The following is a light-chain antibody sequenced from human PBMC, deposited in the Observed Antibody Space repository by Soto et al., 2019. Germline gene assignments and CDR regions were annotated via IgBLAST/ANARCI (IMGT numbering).Light chain of an antibody. CDR3: QQYNSAPHT. CDR1: QGISHY. Sequence: DIQMTQSPSSLSASVGDRVTITCRASQGISHYLAWYQQKPGKVPKLLIYAASTLQSGVPSRFSGSGSGTDFTLAISSLQPEDVATYYCQQYNSAPHTFGQGTKVEIK. V-gene: IGKV1-27*01. J-gene: IGKJ1*01. CDR2: AAS.